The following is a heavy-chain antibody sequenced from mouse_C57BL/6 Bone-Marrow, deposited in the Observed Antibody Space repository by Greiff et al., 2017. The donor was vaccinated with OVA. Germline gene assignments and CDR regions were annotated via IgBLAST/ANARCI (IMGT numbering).Heavy chain of an antibody. J-gene: IGHJ2*01. Sequence: VQLQQSGAELVRPGTSVKMSCKASGYTFTNYWIGWAKQRPGHGLEWIGDIYPGGGYTNYNEKFKGKATLTADKSSSTAYMQFSSLTSEDSAVYYCARSRYGSSYGYWGQGTTLTVSS. CDR2: IYPGGGYT. CDR3: ARSRYGSSYGY. V-gene: IGHV1-63*01. CDR1: GYTFTNYW. D-gene: IGHD1-1*01.